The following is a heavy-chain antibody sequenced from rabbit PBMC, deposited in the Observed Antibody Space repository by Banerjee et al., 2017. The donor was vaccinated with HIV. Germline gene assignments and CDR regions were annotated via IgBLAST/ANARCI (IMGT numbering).Heavy chain of an antibody. CDR3: ATTTGGGSGFNL. CDR1: GFTISSYH. V-gene: IGHV1S45*01. CDR2: IGAGGSSST. J-gene: IGHJ4*01. D-gene: IGHD7-1*01. Sequence: QEQLEESGGGLVTPGGTLTLTCTASGFTISSYHMCWVRQAPGKGLEWIACIGAGGSSSTYCASWAKGRFTISKTSSTTVTLQMTSLTAADTATYFCATTTGGGSGFNLWGPGTLVTVS.